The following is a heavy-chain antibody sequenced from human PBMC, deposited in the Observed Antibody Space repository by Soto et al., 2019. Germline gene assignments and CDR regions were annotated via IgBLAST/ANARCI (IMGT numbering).Heavy chain of an antibody. J-gene: IGHJ5*02. CDR1: GGSISSSGYY. V-gene: IGHV4-39*01. D-gene: IGHD3-10*01. CDR2: IYYSGST. CDR3: ARLGGDVLLWFGELSRWFDP. Sequence: PSETLSLTCTVSGGSISSSGYYWGWIRQPPGKGLEWIGSIYYSGSTYYNPSLKSRVTISVDTSKNQFSLKLSSVTAADTAVYYCARLGGDVLLWFGELSRWFDPWGQGTLVTVSS.